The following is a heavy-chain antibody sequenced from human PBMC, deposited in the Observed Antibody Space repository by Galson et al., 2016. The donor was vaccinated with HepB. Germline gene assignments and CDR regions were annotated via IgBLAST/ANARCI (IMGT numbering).Heavy chain of an antibody. CDR2: ISSGSTYI. V-gene: IGHV3-21*01. CDR3: AREEGHIVVVTAGTLMMDV. J-gene: IGHJ6*02. CDR1: GFTFDDYG. Sequence: SLRLSCAASGFTFDDYGMSWVRQAPGKGLEWVSSISSGSTYIYYADSVKGRFTISRDNANNSVFLQMNSLRAEDTAVYYCAREEGHIVVVTAGTLMMDVWGQGTTVTVSS. D-gene: IGHD2-21*02.